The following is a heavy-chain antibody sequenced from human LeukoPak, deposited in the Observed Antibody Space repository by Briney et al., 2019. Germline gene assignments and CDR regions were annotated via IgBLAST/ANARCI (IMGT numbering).Heavy chain of an antibody. CDR1: GGSISNYY. D-gene: IGHD4-23*01. CDR2: IYYNGRT. CDR3: ARSWQEVGTFDY. J-gene: IGHJ4*02. Sequence: SETLSLTCTVSGGSISNYYWTWIRHPPGKRLEWIGYIYYNGRTNYNPSLKSRVTMSVDTSKNQFSLNLDSVTAADTAVYYCARSWQEVGTFDYWGQGTLVTVSS. V-gene: IGHV4-59*13.